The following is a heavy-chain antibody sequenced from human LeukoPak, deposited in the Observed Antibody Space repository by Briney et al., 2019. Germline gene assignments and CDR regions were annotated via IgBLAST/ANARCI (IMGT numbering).Heavy chain of an antibody. J-gene: IGHJ6*03. D-gene: IGHD2-2*01. CDR1: GGSISSYY. CDR2: IYYSGST. Sequence: SETLSLTCTVSGGSISSYYWGWIRQPPGKGLEWIGSIYYSGSTYYNPSLKSRVTISVDTSKNQFSLKLSSVTAADTAVYYCARDNGDIVVVPAYYYMDVWGKGTTVTVSS. V-gene: IGHV4-39*07. CDR3: ARDNGDIVVVPAYYYMDV.